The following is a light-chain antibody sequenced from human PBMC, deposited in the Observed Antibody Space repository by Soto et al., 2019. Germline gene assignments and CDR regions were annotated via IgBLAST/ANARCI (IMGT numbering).Light chain of an antibody. CDR3: QQRSNWPVT. CDR1: QSVSSY. V-gene: IGKV3-11*01. Sequence: EIVLTQSPATPSLSPGEGATLSCRASQSVSSYLAWYQQKPGQAPRLLIYDASNRATGIPARFSGSGSGTDFTLTISSLEPEDFAVYYCQQRSNWPVTFGPGTKVD. J-gene: IGKJ3*01. CDR2: DAS.